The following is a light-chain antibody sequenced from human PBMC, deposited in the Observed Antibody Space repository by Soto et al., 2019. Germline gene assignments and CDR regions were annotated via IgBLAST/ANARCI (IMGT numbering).Light chain of an antibody. CDR2: EGS. J-gene: IGLJ1*01. CDR3: CSHTGISYV. Sequence: QSVLTQPASVSGSPGQSITISCTGTSSDVGRYNLVSWYQQHPGEVPKVMIYEGSKRPSGVSNRFSGSKSGNTASLTIPGLQAEDEADYYCCSHTGISYVFGTGTKVTVL. V-gene: IGLV2-23*01. CDR1: SSDVGRYNL.